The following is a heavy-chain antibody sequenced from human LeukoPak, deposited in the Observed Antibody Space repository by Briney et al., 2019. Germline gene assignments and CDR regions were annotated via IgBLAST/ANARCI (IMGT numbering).Heavy chain of an antibody. CDR2: ISSSSSYI. D-gene: IGHD6-19*01. J-gene: IGHJ4*02. V-gene: IGHV3-21*01. CDR3: ARRPSSGWPFDY. Sequence: GGSLRLSCAASGFTFSSYSMNWVRQAPGKGLEWVSSISSSSSYIYYADSVKGRFTISRDNAKNSLYLQMNSLRAEDTAVYYCARRPSSGWPFDYWGQGALVTVSS. CDR1: GFTFSSYS.